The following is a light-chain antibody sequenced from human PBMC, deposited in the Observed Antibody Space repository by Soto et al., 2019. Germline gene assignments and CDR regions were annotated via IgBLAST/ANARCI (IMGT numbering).Light chain of an antibody. CDR2: AAS. Sequence: DIQMTQSPSTLSASVGDRVTITCRASQSISSWLAWEQQAPGKASELLIYAASTLQSGAPSRFSGSGSGTDFTLTISCLQSEDFATYYCQQYYSFPWTFGQGTKVEIK. V-gene: IGKV1-5*01. J-gene: IGKJ1*01. CDR3: QQYYSFPWT. CDR1: QSISSW.